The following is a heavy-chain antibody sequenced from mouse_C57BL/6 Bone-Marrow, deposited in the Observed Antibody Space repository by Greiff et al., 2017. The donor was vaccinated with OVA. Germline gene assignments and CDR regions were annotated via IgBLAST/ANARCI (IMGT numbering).Heavy chain of an antibody. J-gene: IGHJ2*01. V-gene: IGHV1-5*01. CDR2: IYPGNSDT. Sequence: VQLKESGTVLARPGASVKMSCKTSGYTFTSYWMHWVKQRPGQGLEWIGAIYPGNSDTSYNQKFKGMAKLTAVTSASTAYMELSSLTNEDSAVYYCTKTGTGGYWGQGTTLTVSS. CDR1: GYTFTSYW. D-gene: IGHD4-1*01. CDR3: TKTGTGGY.